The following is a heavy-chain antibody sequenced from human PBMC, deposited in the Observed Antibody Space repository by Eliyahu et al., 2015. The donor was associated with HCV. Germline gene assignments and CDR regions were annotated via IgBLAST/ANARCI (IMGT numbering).Heavy chain of an antibody. J-gene: IGHJ4*02. CDR3: ARGWSTVDS. V-gene: IGHV3-30-3*01. CDR1: GFTFRDYA. D-gene: IGHD6-13*01. CDR2: ISYDGSNK. Sequence: QVQLVESGGGVVQPGRSLRLSCAASGFTFRDYAMDWVRQAPGKGLEWVAVISYDGSNKYYADSVKGRFTISRDNSRNTLDLQMNSLRAEDTAVYYCARGWSTVDSWGQGTLLTVSS.